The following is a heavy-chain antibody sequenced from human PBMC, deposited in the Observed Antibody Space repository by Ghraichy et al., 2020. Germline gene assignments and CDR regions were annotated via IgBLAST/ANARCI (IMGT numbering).Heavy chain of an antibody. D-gene: IGHD4-23*01. Sequence: SQTLSLTCAVSGGSISSGGYSWSWIRQPPGKGLEWIGYIYHSGSTYYNPSLKSRVTISVDRSKNQFSLKLSSVTAADTAVYYCARGSTTVVPWYFDYWGQGTLVTVSS. CDR1: GGSISSGGYS. V-gene: IGHV4-30-2*01. CDR2: IYHSGST. J-gene: IGHJ4*02. CDR3: ARGSTTVVPWYFDY.